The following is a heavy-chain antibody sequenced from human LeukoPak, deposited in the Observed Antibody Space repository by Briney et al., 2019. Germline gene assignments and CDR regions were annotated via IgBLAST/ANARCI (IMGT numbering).Heavy chain of an antibody. D-gene: IGHD6-13*01. J-gene: IGHJ3*02. CDR1: GGSFSSYY. CDR2: IYTSGNT. CDR3: ARDTAAARAFDI. V-gene: IGHV4-4*07. Sequence: PSETLSLTCTVSGGSFSSYYWSWIRQPAGKGLEWLGRIYTSGNTNYNPSLESRVKMSVDTSKNHFSLNLSSVTAADTAVYYCARDTAAARAFDIWGQGTLVTVSS.